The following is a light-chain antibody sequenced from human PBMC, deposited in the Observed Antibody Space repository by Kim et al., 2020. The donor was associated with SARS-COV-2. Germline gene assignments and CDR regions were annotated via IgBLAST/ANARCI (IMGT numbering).Light chain of an antibody. V-gene: IGKV3-20*01. CDR2: GAC. CDR3: KQYGSSRT. J-gene: IGKJ1*01. Sequence: EIVLTQSPGTLSLSPGERATLSCRASQSVRSNYLAWFQQQPGQPPRLLIYGACSRATGIPDRFSGSGSGTDFTLTITRLEPEDFAVYYCKQYGSSRTFGQGTKVDIK. CDR1: QSVRSNY.